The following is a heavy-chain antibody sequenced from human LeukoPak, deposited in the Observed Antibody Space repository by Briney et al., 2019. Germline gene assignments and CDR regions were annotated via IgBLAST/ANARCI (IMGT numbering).Heavy chain of an antibody. D-gene: IGHD6-19*01. CDR1: GGSISSGGYY. Sequence: PSQTLSLTCTFSGGSISSGGYYWSWIRQPPGKGLEWIGYIFHSGITYYNPSLKSRVTLSIDTSKNQFSLNLSSMTAADTAVYYCARDTSYSSGFDYWGQGTLVTVSS. J-gene: IGHJ4*02. V-gene: IGHV4-30-2*01. CDR2: IFHSGIT. CDR3: ARDTSYSSGFDY.